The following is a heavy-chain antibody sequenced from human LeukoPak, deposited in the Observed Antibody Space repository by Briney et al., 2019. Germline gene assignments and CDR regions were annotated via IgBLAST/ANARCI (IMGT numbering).Heavy chain of an antibody. Sequence: GESMKLSCKGSGYSFSDYWIAWVRQMPGKGLEWMGIIYPGDSDTRYSPSFQGQVTISADKSISTAYLQWSSLKASDTAMYYCARGYYYFDCWGQGTLVTVSS. J-gene: IGHJ4*02. CDR1: GYSFSDYW. D-gene: IGHD5-18*01. CDR2: IYPGDSDT. V-gene: IGHV5-51*01. CDR3: ARGYYYFDC.